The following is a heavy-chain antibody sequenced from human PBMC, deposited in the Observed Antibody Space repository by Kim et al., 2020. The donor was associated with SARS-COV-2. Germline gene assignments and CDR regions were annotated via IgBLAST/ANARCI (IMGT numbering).Heavy chain of an antibody. D-gene: IGHD2-2*01. CDR3: ARVPDIVVVPTGWFDP. Sequence: SETLSLTCTVSGGSISSGGYYWSWIRQHPGKGLEWIGYIYYSGSTYYNPSLKSRVTISVDTSKNQFSLKLSSVTAADTAVYYCARVPDIVVVPTGWFDPWGQGTLDTVSS. CDR2: IYYSGST. V-gene: IGHV4-31*03. CDR1: GGSISSGGYY. J-gene: IGHJ5*02.